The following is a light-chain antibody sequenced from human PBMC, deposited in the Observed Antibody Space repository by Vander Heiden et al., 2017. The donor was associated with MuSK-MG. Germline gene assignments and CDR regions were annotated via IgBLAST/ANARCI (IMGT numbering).Light chain of an antibody. J-gene: IGKJ2*02. Sequence: DIQMTQSPSSLSASVGDRVTITCRASQSISSYLNWYQQKPGKAPKLLIYAASSLQSGVPSRFRGSGSGTDFTLTISSLQPEDFATYYCQQSYSTPCTFGQGTKLEIK. CDR2: AAS. V-gene: IGKV1-39*01. CDR3: QQSYSTPCT. CDR1: QSISSY.